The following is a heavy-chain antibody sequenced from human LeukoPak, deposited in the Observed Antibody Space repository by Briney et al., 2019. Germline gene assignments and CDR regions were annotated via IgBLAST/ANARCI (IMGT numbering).Heavy chain of an antibody. CDR3: VYESSGYSGY. V-gene: IGHV3-66*01. CDR2: INSGGST. D-gene: IGHD3-22*01. CDR1: GFTVSSKY. Sequence: GGSLRLSCAASGFTVSSKYMSWVRQAPGKGLEWVSAINSGGSTSYADSVKGRFTISRDNSKNTVYLQMNSLRGEDTAVYYCVYESSGYSGYWGQGILVTVSS. J-gene: IGHJ4*02.